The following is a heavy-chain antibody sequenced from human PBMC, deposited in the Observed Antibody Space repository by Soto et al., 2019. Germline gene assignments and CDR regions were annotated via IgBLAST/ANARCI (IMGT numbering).Heavy chain of an antibody. CDR3: ARVLQRITMVRGAYRDYYYGMDV. D-gene: IGHD3-10*01. CDR2: ISAYNGNT. V-gene: IGHV1-18*01. CDR1: GYTFTSYG. J-gene: IGHJ6*02. Sequence: ASVKVSCKASGYTFTSYGISWVRQAPGQGLEWMGWISAYNGNTNYAQELQGRVTMTTDTSTSTAYMELRSLRSDDTAVYYCARVLQRITMVRGAYRDYYYGMDVWGQGTTVTVSS.